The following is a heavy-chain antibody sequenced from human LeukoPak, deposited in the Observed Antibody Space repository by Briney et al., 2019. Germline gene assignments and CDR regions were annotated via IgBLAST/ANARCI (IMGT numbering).Heavy chain of an antibody. D-gene: IGHD1-26*01. V-gene: IGHV3-33*01. CDR2: IRYDGSNK. CDR3: ARGAGAVGATRLYYMDV. Sequence: GRSLRLSCAASGFTFSSYGMHWVRQAPGKGLEWVAVIRYDGSNKYYADSVKGRFTISRDNSKNTLYLQMNSLRAEDTAVYYCARGAGAVGATRLYYMDVWGKGTTVTVSS. CDR1: GFTFSSYG. J-gene: IGHJ6*03.